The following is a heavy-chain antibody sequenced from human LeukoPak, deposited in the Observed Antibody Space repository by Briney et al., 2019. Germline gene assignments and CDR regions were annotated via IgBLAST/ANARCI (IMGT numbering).Heavy chain of an antibody. V-gene: IGHV4-59*01. CDR1: GGSISSYY. Sequence: PSETLPLTCTVSGGSISSYYWSWIRQPPGKGLEWIGYIYYSGSTNYNPSLKSRVTISVDTSKNQFSLKLSSVTAADTAVYYCAGSNVVPAAIGAFDIWGQGTMVTVSS. CDR2: IYYSGST. CDR3: AGSNVVPAAIGAFDI. J-gene: IGHJ3*02. D-gene: IGHD2-2*02.